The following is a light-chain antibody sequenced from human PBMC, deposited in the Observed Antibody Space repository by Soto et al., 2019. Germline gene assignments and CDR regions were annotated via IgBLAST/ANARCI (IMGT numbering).Light chain of an antibody. CDR1: QSVSSSY. CDR2: GAS. CDR3: QQYGSSPPYT. Sequence: EIGLTQSPCILSLSPGVRATLSCRASQSVSSSYFAWYQQKPGQAPRLLIYGASDRATGIPDRFSASGSKTIFTLPISRMEPEDFAVYYCQQYGSSPPYTFGQGTKLEIK. J-gene: IGKJ2*01. V-gene: IGKV3-20*01.